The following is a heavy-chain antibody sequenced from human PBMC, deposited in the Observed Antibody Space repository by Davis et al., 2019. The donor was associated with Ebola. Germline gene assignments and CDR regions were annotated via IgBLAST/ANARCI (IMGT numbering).Heavy chain of an antibody. CDR1: GFTFSNAW. D-gene: IGHD1-26*01. CDR2: IKSKTDGGTT. J-gene: IGHJ4*02. CDR3: TGEEGGATVY. V-gene: IGHV3-15*07. Sequence: GGSLRLSCAASGFTFSNAWMNWVRQAPGKGLAWVGRIKSKTDGGTTDYAAPVKGRFTISRDDSKSIAYLQMNSLKTEDTAVYYCTGEEGGATVYWGQGTLVTVSS.